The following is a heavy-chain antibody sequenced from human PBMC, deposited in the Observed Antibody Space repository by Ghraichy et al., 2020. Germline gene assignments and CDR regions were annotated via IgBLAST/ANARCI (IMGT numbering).Heavy chain of an antibody. J-gene: IGHJ4*02. CDR2: IYYSGRT. V-gene: IGHV4-39*01. Sequence: SETLSLTCTVSGGSISSSSYYWGWIRQPPGKGLEWIGSIYYSGRTYYNPSLKSRVTISVDTSKNQFSLRLSSVTAADTAVYYCARHWHSVGSPYYFDYWGQGTLVTVSS. CDR1: GGSISSSSYY. CDR3: ARHWHSVGSPYYFDY. D-gene: IGHD2-15*01.